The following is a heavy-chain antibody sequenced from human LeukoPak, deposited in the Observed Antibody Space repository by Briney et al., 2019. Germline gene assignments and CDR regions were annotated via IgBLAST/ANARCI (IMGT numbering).Heavy chain of an antibody. CDR1: GYIFTNYY. V-gene: IGHV1-46*01. D-gene: IGHD6-19*01. J-gene: IGHJ6*02. CDR3: ARDIKGSDWFYYYYAMDV. Sequence: ASVKVSCKASGYIFTNYYIHWVRQAPGQGLEWMGMINPSGGSTTYAQKFQGRVSMTRDTSTSTVYMELSSLRSEDTAVYYCARDIKGSDWFYYYYAMDVWGQGTTVTVS. CDR2: INPSGGST.